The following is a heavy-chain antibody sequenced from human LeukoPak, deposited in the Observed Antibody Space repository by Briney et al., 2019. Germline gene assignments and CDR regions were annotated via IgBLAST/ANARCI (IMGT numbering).Heavy chain of an antibody. CDR3: AKEIYRAPDY. CDR1: GFTFSSYG. Sequence: GGSLRLFCAASGFTFSSYGMHWVRQAPGKGLEWVAAVSYDGSNKYYADSVKGRFTISRDNSKNTLYLQMNSLRAEDTAVYYCAKEIYRAPDYWGQGTLVTVSS. D-gene: IGHD5/OR15-5a*01. J-gene: IGHJ4*02. CDR2: VSYDGSNK. V-gene: IGHV3-30*12.